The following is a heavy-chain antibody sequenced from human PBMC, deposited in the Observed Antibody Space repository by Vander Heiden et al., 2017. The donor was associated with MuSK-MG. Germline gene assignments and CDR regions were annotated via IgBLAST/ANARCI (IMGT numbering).Heavy chain of an antibody. Sequence: ERRLVEPGGGWVQLGGSLRPPGAASGFTFSGYWMSWVRQPPGKGLEWVANIKQDGGEKYYVDSVKGRFTISRDNAKSSLFLQMNSLRAEDTAVYYCARGWNHDSWGQGTLVTVSS. D-gene: IGHD1-1*01. J-gene: IGHJ4*02. CDR1: GFTFSGYW. CDR2: IKQDGGEK. CDR3: ARGWNHDS. V-gene: IGHV3-7*01.